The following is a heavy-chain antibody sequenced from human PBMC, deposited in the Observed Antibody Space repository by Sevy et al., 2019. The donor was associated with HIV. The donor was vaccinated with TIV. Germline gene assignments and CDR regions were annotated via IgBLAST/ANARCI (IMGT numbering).Heavy chain of an antibody. CDR1: GYTFTSYG. Sequence: ASVKVSCKASGYTFTSYGISWVRQAPGQGLEWMGWLSAYHGNTNYAQKFQGRVTMTTETSTSTAYMELRSLRSDDTAVYYCARGGITIFGVVLYYYGMDVWGQGTTVTVSS. D-gene: IGHD3-3*01. J-gene: IGHJ6*02. V-gene: IGHV1-18*01. CDR2: LSAYHGNT. CDR3: ARGGITIFGVVLYYYGMDV.